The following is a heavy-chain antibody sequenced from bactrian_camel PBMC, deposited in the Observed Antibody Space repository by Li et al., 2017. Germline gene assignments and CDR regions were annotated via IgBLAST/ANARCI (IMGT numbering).Heavy chain of an antibody. CDR2: IYTSSGRL. Sequence: DVQLVESGGGLVQPGGSLTLTCAASGSTASSNVIGWFRQAPGKEREGVASIYTSSGRLAYADSVKGRFTISRDNGRGTVSLQMNNLEPEDTAMYYCAARIGGRTATDAYNYWGQGTQVTVS. J-gene: IGHJ4*01. CDR3: AARIGGRTATDAYNY. D-gene: IGHD1*01. CDR1: GSTASSNV. V-gene: IGHV3S40*01.